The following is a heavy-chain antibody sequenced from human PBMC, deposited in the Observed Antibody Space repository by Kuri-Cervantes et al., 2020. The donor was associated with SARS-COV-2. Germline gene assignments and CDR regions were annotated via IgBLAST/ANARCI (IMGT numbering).Heavy chain of an antibody. CDR3: ARDRYNWNIDY. CDR1: GFTFSSYA. D-gene: IGHD1-20*01. J-gene: IGHJ4*02. CDR2: ISGSGGST. Sequence: GESLKISCAASGFTFSSYAMSWVRQAPGKGLEWVSAISGSGGSTYYADSVKGRFTISRDNAKNSLYLQMNSLRAEDTAVYYCARDRYNWNIDYWGQGTLVTVSS. V-gene: IGHV3-23*01.